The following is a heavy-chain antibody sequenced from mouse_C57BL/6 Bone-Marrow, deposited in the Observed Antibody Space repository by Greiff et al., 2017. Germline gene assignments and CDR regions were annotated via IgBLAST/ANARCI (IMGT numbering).Heavy chain of an antibody. CDR3: ARSPIYYYGPWYFDV. V-gene: IGHV1-55*01. CDR2: IYPGSGST. CDR1: GYTFTSYW. J-gene: IGHJ1*03. D-gene: IGHD1-1*01. Sequence: VQLQQPGAELVKPGASVKMSCKASGYTFTSYWITWVKQRPGQGLEWIGDIYPGSGSTNYNEKFKSKATLTVDTSSSTAYMQLSSLTSEDSAVYYCARSPIYYYGPWYFDVWGTGTTVTVSS.